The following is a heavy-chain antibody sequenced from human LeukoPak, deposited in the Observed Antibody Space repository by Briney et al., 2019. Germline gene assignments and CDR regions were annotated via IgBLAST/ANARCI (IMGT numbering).Heavy chain of an antibody. Sequence: PSEILSLTCTVSGASISSDYWSWIRQSPGKGLEWIGYIYDSGNTDYNPSLKSRVSISMNTSKNQFSLNLSSVTDADTAVYYCAGRGRRYFRDWGQGTLVTVSS. CDR1: GASISSDY. CDR3: AGRGRRYFRD. J-gene: IGHJ1*01. CDR2: IYDSGNT. V-gene: IGHV4-59*08.